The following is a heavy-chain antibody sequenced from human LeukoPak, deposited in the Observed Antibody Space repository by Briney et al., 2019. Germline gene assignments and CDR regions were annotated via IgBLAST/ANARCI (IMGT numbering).Heavy chain of an antibody. D-gene: IGHD7-27*01. J-gene: IGHJ4*02. CDR2: ISGSSSYT. CDR1: GFTFSDYY. V-gene: IGHV3-11*06. CDR3: LKDRLGTGDY. Sequence: PGGSLRLSCAASGFTFSDYYMSWIRQAPGKGLEWVSYISGSSSYTNYADSVKGRFTIFRDNAKNSLYLQMNSLRAEDTAVYYCLKDRLGTGDYWGQGTLVSVSS.